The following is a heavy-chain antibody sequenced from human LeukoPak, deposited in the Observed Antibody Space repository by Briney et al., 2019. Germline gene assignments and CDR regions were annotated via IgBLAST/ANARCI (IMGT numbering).Heavy chain of an antibody. V-gene: IGHV1-2*02. Sequence: ASVKVSCKASGYTFTGYYMHWVRQAPGQGLEWMGWINPNSGGTNYAQKFQGRVTMTRDTSISTAYMELSRLRSDDTAVYYCARRPPRGYGSGSYSFSPSYFDYWGQGTLVTVSS. CDR2: INPNSGGT. CDR1: GYTFTGYY. CDR3: ARRPPRGYGSGSYSFSPSYFDY. D-gene: IGHD3-10*01. J-gene: IGHJ4*02.